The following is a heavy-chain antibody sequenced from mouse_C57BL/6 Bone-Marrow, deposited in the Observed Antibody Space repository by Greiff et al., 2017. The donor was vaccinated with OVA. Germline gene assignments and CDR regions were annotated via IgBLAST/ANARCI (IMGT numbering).Heavy chain of an antibody. CDR3: AITGPNYFDY. J-gene: IGHJ2*01. V-gene: IGHV1-81*01. Sequence: VKLMESGAELARPGASVKLSCKASGYTFTSYGISWVKQRTGQGLEWIGEIYPRSGNTYYNEKFKGKATLTADKSSSTAYMELRSLTSEDSAVYFCAITGPNYFDYWGQGTTLTVSS. CDR1: GYTFTSYG. CDR2: IYPRSGNT. D-gene: IGHD4-1*01.